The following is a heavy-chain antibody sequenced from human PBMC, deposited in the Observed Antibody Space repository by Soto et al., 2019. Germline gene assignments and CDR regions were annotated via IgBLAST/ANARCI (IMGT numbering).Heavy chain of an antibody. Sequence: SLRLSCEVSGLAFSKFEMTWVRQAPGQGLEWVSSISSDGATIYYADSVKGRFTISRDNDKNLLYLQMNSLKGEDTATYYCVRVGIVARPYWGQGTPVTVS. J-gene: IGHJ4*02. CDR3: VRVGIVARPY. CDR1: GLAFSKFE. D-gene: IGHD2-21*01. V-gene: IGHV3-48*03. CDR2: ISSDGATI.